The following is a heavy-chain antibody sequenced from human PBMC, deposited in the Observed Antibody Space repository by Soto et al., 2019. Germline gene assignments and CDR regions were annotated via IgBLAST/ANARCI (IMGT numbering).Heavy chain of an antibody. Sequence: QVQLQESGPGLVKPSETLSLTCTVSGGSISSYYWSWIRQPPGKGLEWIGYIYYSGSTNYNPSLKSPVTLSVDTAKNQVSLKLSPVTATDTGVFYCARRYGYSFDYWGQGTLVTVSS. J-gene: IGHJ4*02. CDR2: IYYSGST. D-gene: IGHD1-1*01. CDR3: ARRYGYSFDY. CDR1: GGSISSYY. V-gene: IGHV4-59*08.